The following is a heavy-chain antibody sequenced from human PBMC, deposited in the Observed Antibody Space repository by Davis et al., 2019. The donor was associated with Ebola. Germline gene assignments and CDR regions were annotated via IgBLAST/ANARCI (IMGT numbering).Heavy chain of an antibody. J-gene: IGHJ4*02. Sequence: ASVKVSCKASGYTFTSYGISWVRQAPGQGLEWMGWISAYNGNTNYAQKLQGRVTMTTDTSTSTAYMELRSLRSDDTAVYYCARGSSLSAGYYDILTGYYPPYYFDYWGQGTLVTVSS. V-gene: IGHV1-18*01. CDR1: GYTFTSYG. CDR2: ISAYNGNT. CDR3: ARGSSLSAGYYDILTGYYPPYYFDY. D-gene: IGHD3-9*01.